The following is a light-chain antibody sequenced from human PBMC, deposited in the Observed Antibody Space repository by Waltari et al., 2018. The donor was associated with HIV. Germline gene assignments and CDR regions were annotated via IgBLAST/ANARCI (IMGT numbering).Light chain of an antibody. CDR1: SSDVGGYNY. CDR2: VVD. J-gene: IGLJ3*02. V-gene: IGLV2-14*01. Sequence: QSALTQPASVSGSPGQSITISCTGTSSDVGGYNYVSWYQQHPGKAPKLMIYVVDNRPSGISNRFSASKSGNTASLTISGLQAEDEADYYCSSYTSSSTVVFGGGTKVTVL. CDR3: SSYTSSSTVV.